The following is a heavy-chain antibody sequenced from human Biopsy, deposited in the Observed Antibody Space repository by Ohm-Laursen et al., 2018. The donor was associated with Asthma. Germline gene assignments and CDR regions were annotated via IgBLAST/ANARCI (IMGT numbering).Heavy chain of an antibody. CDR2: IHHSGTS. V-gene: IGHV4-31*03. CDR3: ARIPRRSGSYFVDY. J-gene: IGHJ4*02. Sequence: SLTLSFTSTVSGDSITSGGCCWNSPRQHPGKGLEWIGYIHHSGTSYFNPSLKSRVSFSRDTSKNQFSLRLSSVTAADTAMYYCARIPRRSGSYFVDYWGQGTLVTVSS. D-gene: IGHD3-22*01. CDR1: GDSITSGGCC.